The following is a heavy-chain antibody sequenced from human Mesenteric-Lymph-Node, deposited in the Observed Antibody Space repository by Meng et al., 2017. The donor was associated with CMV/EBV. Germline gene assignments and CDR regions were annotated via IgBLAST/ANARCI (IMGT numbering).Heavy chain of an antibody. CDR1: GFTFTHYA. CDR3: AKDLEDFRSGPLFDY. CDR2: VSGNGDDT. V-gene: IGHV3-23*01. J-gene: IGHJ4*02. Sequence: GGSLRLSCAASGFTFTHYAMSWVRQAPGKGLEWVSTVSGNGDDTYYADSVKGRFTISRDNSKNTFYLQMSSLRAEDTALYYCAKDLEDFRSGPLFDYWSQGTLVTVSS. D-gene: IGHD3-3*01.